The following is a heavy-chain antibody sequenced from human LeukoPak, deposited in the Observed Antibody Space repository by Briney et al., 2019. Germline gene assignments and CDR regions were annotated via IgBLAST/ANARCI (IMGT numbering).Heavy chain of an antibody. CDR3: ARDPFFPVTTVPHDAFDI. J-gene: IGHJ3*02. CDR2: IYTSGST. Sequence: SETLSLTCTVSGGSISSYYWSWIRQPAGRGLEWIGRIYTSGSTNYNPSLKSRVTMSVDTSKNQFSLKLSSVTAADTAVYYCARDPFFPVTTVPHDAFDIWGQGTMVTVSS. D-gene: IGHD4-17*01. CDR1: GGSISSYY. V-gene: IGHV4-4*07.